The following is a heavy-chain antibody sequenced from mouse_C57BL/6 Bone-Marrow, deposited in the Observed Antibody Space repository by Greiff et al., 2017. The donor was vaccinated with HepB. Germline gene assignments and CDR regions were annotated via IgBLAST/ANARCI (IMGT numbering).Heavy chain of an antibody. CDR1: GYTFTSYW. D-gene: IGHD2-3*01. CDR2: IDPSDSYT. CDR3: ARGADGPYYFDY. J-gene: IGHJ2*01. V-gene: IGHV1-50*01. Sequence: QVQLKQPGAELVKPGASVKLSCKASGYTFTSYWMQWVKQRPGQGLEWIGEIDPSDSYTNYNQKFKGKATLTVDTSSSTAYMQLSSLTSEDSAVYYCARGADGPYYFDYWGQGTTLTVSS.